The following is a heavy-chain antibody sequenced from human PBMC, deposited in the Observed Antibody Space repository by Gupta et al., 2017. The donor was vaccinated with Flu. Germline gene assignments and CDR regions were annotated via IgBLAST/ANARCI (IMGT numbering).Heavy chain of an antibody. CDR3: AKPLRAYGVENGHAPEPFDI. CDR1: GFTFSSSV. D-gene: IGHD4-17*01. J-gene: IGHJ3*02. Sequence: EVQLVESGGNLVQPGASLKLSCATSGFTFSSSVMSWLRQAPGKGLGWVAAISGKGSRAKFRDSVEVRGTISRDNSRTTMFLQMDGLRADAKDAYYCAKPLRAYGVENGHAPEPFDIWGQGTMVTVS. CDR2: ISGKGSRA. V-gene: IGHV3-23*04.